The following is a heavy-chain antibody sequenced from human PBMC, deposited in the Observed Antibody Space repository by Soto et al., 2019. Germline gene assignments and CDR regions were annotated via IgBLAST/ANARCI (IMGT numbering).Heavy chain of an antibody. D-gene: IGHD6-19*01. J-gene: IGHJ4*02. V-gene: IGHV1-18*01. CDR2: ISAYNGNT. Sequence: GASVKVSCKASGYTFTSYGISWVRQAPGQGLEWMGWISAYNGNTNYAQKLQGRVTMTTDTSTSTAYMELRSLRSDDTAVYYCARAPRRMGNGAVAGEYYFDHWGQGTRVTVPS. CDR3: ARAPRRMGNGAVAGEYYFDH. CDR1: GYTFTSYG.